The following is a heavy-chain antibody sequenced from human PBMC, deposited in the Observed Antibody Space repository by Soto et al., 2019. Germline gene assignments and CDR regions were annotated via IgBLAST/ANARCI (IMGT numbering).Heavy chain of an antibody. CDR3: AKGRCSDCKHFDR. Sequence: EVQLLESGGGLVQPGGSLRLSCAASGFTFGSYAMSWVRQAPGKGLEWVSYMFGSGGRTFYADSVKGRVTISRDNSKNTLFLHMSSLRGEDTATYYCAKGRCSDCKHFDRWGQGTLVTVSS. J-gene: IGHJ4*02. V-gene: IGHV3-23*01. D-gene: IGHD2-21*02. CDR2: MFGSGGRT. CDR1: GFTFGSYA.